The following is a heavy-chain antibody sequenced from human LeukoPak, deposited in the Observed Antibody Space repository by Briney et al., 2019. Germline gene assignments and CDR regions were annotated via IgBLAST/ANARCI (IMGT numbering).Heavy chain of an antibody. Sequence: GGSLRLSCAASGFTVSSNYMSWVRQAPGKGLEWVSVIYSGGSTYYADSVKGRFTISRDNSKNTLYLQMNSLGAEDTAVYYCAGSGSYETFDYWGQGTLVTVSS. J-gene: IGHJ4*02. CDR2: IYSGGST. CDR1: GFTVSSNY. D-gene: IGHD3-10*01. V-gene: IGHV3-53*01. CDR3: AGSGSYETFDY.